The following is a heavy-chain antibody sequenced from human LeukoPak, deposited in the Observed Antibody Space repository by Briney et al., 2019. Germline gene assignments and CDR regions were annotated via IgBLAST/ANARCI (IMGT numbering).Heavy chain of an antibody. J-gene: IGHJ4*02. V-gene: IGHV3-53*01. CDR1: GFTFSDCW. CDR3: ARARYYDSSGYTL. CDR2: IYSGGST. D-gene: IGHD3-22*01. Sequence: PGGSLRLSCAVSGFTFSDCWMTWVRQAPGKGLEWVSVIYSGGSTYYADSVKGRFTISRDNSKNTLYLQMNSLRAEDTAVYYCARARYYDSSGYTLWGQGTLVTVSS.